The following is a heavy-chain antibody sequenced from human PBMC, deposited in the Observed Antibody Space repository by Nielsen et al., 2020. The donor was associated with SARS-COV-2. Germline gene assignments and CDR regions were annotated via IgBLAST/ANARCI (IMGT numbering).Heavy chain of an antibody. CDR3: ARFSGSFQLDY. Sequence: GESLKISCAASGFTFRSYAMSWIRQAPGKGLEWVSYISGSSTYTNYADSVKGRFTISRDNAKKSLYLQMNSLRAEDTAVFYCARFSGSFQLDYWGQGTLVTVSS. J-gene: IGHJ4*02. CDR1: GFTFRSYA. V-gene: IGHV3-11*03. CDR2: ISGSSTYT. D-gene: IGHD1-26*01.